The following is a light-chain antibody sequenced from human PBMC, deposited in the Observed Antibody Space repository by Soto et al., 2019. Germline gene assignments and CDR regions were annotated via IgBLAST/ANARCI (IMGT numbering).Light chain of an antibody. Sequence: EIVLTQSPGTLSLSPGERATLSCRASQRLSVTYIAWYQQKPGQAPRLLVQGASRRLTGGPVKFSGSGSRTDFTLTISKLEPEDFQVYYCQQYGGSPTTFGQGTRVEIK. CDR1: QRLSVTY. V-gene: IGKV3-20*01. J-gene: IGKJ1*01. CDR3: QQYGGSPTT. CDR2: GAS.